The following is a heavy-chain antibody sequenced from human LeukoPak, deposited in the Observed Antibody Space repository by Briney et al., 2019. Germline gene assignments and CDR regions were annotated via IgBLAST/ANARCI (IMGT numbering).Heavy chain of an antibody. J-gene: IGHJ3*02. CDR3: ARGGFDWSYAFDI. CDR2: IYHSGST. V-gene: IGHV4-30-2*01. D-gene: IGHD3-9*01. Sequence: SETLSLTCAVSGGSISSGGYSWSWIRQPPGKGLEWIGYIYHSGSTYYNPSLKSRVTISVDRSKNQFSLKLSSVTAADTAVYYCARGGFDWSYAFDIWGQGTMVTVSS. CDR1: GGSISSGGYS.